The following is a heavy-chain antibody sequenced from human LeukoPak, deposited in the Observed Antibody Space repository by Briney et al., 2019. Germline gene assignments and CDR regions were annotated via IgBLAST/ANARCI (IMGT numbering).Heavy chain of an antibody. CDR1: GHTFTNYG. CDR2: ISGYNGNT. D-gene: IGHD3-10*01. J-gene: IGHJ4*02. Sequence: ASVKVSCKASGHTFTNYGSSWVRQAPGQGLEWMGWISGYNGNTNYAQKLQGRVTMTTDTSTSTAYMELRSLRSDDTAVYYCARDPNYYGSGSYYNVGFFVLWGQGTLVTVSS. V-gene: IGHV1-18*01. CDR3: ARDPNYYGSGSYYNVGFFVL.